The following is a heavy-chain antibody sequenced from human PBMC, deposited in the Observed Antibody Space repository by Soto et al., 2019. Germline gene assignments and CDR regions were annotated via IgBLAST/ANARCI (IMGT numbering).Heavy chain of an antibody. CDR2: ISGSDDST. CDR3: AKGKPGVILAVPLDC. Sequence: EVQLLESGGGLVRPGGSLRLTCAVYGFTLSSYAMNWVRQAPGKGLEWVSGISGSDDSTRYADSAKGRFTISRDNSKNTLYLQMNSLRVEDTAVYYCAKGKPGVILAVPLDCWGQGSLVTVSS. J-gene: IGHJ4*02. CDR1: GFTLSSYA. V-gene: IGHV3-23*01. D-gene: IGHD2-2*01.